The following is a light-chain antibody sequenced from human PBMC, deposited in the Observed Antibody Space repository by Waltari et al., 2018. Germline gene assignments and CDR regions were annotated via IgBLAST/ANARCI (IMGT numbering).Light chain of an antibody. Sequence: EIVMTQSPATLSVSPGERATVSSRASQGVGGNLAWYQQKPGQAPGLLIHGASTRATGIPARFSGSGSGTEFTLTISSLQSEDLAGYYCQQYNNWPPYMYTFGQGTKLEIK. CDR2: GAS. CDR1: QGVGGN. V-gene: IGKV3-15*01. CDR3: QQYNNWPPYMYT. J-gene: IGKJ2*01.